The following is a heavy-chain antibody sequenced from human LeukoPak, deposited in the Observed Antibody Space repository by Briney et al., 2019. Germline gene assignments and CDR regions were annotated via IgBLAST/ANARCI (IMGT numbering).Heavy chain of an antibody. Sequence: GGSLRLSCAASGFTVSNSAMGWVRQAPGEGLEWVSAISSSGGTTYYADSVKGRFTISRDNSKNTLYLQMNSLRAEDTAVYYCAKDEGALAPRYFQHWGQGTLVTVSS. CDR2: ISSSGGTT. CDR1: GFTVSNSA. V-gene: IGHV3-23*01. CDR3: AKDEGALAPRYFQH. D-gene: IGHD3-16*01. J-gene: IGHJ1*01.